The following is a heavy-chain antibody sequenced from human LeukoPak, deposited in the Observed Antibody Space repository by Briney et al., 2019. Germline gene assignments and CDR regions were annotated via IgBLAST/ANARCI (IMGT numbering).Heavy chain of an antibody. CDR3: ATDRRTGIVGY. Sequence: ASVKVSCKASGYTFTSYYMHWVRQAPGQGLEWMGIINPSGGSTSYAQKFQGRVTMTRDTSTSTVYMELSSLRSEDTAVYYCATDRRTGIVGYWGQGTLVTVSS. D-gene: IGHD1-14*01. CDR1: GYTFTSYY. CDR2: INPSGGST. J-gene: IGHJ4*02. V-gene: IGHV1-46*01.